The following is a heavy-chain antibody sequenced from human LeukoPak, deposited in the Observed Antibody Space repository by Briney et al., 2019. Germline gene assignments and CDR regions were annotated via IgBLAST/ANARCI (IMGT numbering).Heavy chain of an antibody. CDR2: TYYRSKWSS. J-gene: IGHJ4*02. CDR1: GDSVSDNSAA. Sequence: PSQSLSLTCAISGDSVSDNSAAWNWVRQSPSRGLEWLGRTYYRSKWSSEYALSVKSRININPDTSKNQFSLQLNSVTPEDTAVYYCARGSTTSPRPIDFWGQGALVTVSS. V-gene: IGHV6-1*01. D-gene: IGHD4-11*01. CDR3: ARGSTTSPRPIDF.